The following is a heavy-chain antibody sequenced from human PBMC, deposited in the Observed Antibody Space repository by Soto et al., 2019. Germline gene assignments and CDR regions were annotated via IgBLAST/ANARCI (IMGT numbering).Heavy chain of an antibody. V-gene: IGHV4-39*07. Sequence: PSETLSLTCTVSGGSISSSSYYWGWIRQPPGKGLEWIGSIYYSGSTYYNPSLKSRVTISVDTSKNQFSLKLSSVTAADTAVYYCARTMYYYGPRENFSFDYWGQGTLVTVSS. D-gene: IGHD3-10*01. CDR1: GGSISSSSYY. CDR2: IYYSGST. CDR3: ARTMYYYGPRENFSFDY. J-gene: IGHJ4*02.